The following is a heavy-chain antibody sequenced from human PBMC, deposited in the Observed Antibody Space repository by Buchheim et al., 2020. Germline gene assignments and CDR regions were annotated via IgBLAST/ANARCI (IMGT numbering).Heavy chain of an antibody. J-gene: IGHJ6*03. V-gene: IGHV4-34*01. CDR2: INHSGST. D-gene: IGHD5-12*01. CDR1: GGSFSGYY. CDR3: ASKWGSGYDYPYNWNDYYMDV. Sequence: QVQLQQWGAGLLKPSETLSLTCAVYGGSFSGYYWSWIRQLPGKGLEWIGEINHSGSTNYNPSLKSRVTISVDTSKNQFSLKLSSVTAADTAVYYCASKWGSGYDYPYNWNDYYMDVWGKGTT.